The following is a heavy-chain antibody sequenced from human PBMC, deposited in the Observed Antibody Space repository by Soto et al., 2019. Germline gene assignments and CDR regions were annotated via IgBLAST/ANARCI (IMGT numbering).Heavy chain of an antibody. V-gene: IGHV3-21*02. CDR1: GFTFSSYT. Sequence: EVQLVESGGGLVKPGGSLRLSCAASGFTFSSYTMNWVRQAPGKGLEWVSSISSRSSYIYYADSVKGRFTISRDNAKISVYLQMSRLRAEDTAVYYCARDQRFDFWRGYYRDYGMDVWGQGTTVTVSS. CDR3: ARDQRFDFWRGYYRDYGMDV. J-gene: IGHJ6*02. D-gene: IGHD3-3*01. CDR2: ISSRSSYI.